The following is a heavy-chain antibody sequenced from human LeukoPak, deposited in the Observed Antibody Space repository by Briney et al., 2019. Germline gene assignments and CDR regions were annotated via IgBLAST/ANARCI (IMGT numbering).Heavy chain of an antibody. V-gene: IGHV3-33*01. CDR3: ARDYCTSTSCFDY. CDR1: GFTFSNYG. Sequence: PGRSLRLSCAASGFTFSNYGFHWVRQAPGKGLEWVAVIWYDGSKKYYADSVKGRFTISRDNSKNTLYLQMSSLRAEDTAVYYCARDYCTSTSCFDYWGQGTLATVSS. D-gene: IGHD2-2*01. J-gene: IGHJ4*02. CDR2: IWYDGSKK.